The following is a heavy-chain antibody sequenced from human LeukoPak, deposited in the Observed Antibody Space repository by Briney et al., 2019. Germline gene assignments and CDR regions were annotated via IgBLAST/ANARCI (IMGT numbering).Heavy chain of an antibody. J-gene: IGHJ4*02. Sequence: PGGSLRLSCAASGFTFSSYAVSWVRQAPGKGLEWDSAISGSGGGTYYADSAKGRFTISRDNSKNTLYLQMNSLSTEDTAVYYCAKTTTGYSSGRYPGWPVDYWGQGTLVTVSS. D-gene: IGHD6-19*01. CDR3: AKTTTGYSSGRYPGWPVDY. CDR1: GFTFSSYA. CDR2: ISGSGGGT. V-gene: IGHV3-23*01.